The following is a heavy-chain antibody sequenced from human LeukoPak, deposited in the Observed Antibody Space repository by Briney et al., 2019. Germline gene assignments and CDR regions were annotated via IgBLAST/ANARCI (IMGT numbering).Heavy chain of an antibody. J-gene: IGHJ4*02. CDR2: IYSGGST. D-gene: IGHD6-19*01. CDR3: ARGRIAVAGPFDY. Sequence: GGSLRLSCAASGFTVSSNYMNWVRQAPGEGLEWVSFIYSGGSTYYADSVKGRFTISRDNSKNTLYLQMNSLRAEDTAVYYCARGRIAVAGPFDYWGQGTLVTVSS. CDR1: GFTVSSNY. V-gene: IGHV3-53*01.